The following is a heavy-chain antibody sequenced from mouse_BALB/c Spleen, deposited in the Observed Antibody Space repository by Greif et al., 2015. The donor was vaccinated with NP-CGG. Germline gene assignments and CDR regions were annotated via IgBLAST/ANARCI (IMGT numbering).Heavy chain of an antibody. CDR1: GFNIKDTY. J-gene: IGHJ4*01. V-gene: IGHV14-3*02. CDR2: IDPANGNT. Sequence: EVQLQQSGAELVKPGASVKLSCTASGFNIKDTYMHWVKQRPEQGLEWIGRIDPANGNTKYDPKFQGKATITADTSSNTAYLQLSSLTSEDTAVYYCARGYADYYAMDYWGQGASVTVSS. D-gene: IGHD2-14*01. CDR3: ARGYADYYAMDY.